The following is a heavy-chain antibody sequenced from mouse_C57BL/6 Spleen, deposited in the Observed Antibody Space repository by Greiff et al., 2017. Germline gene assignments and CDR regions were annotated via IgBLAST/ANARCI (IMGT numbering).Heavy chain of an antibody. D-gene: IGHD1-1*01. Sequence: QVQLQQSGAELVKPGASVKLSCKASGYTFTSYWMHWVKQRPGRGLEWIGRIDSNSGGTKYNEKFKSKATLTVDKPSSTAYMQLSSLTSEDSAVYYCARGYYGSLGYFDVWGTGTTVTVSS. CDR1: GYTFTSYW. CDR3: ARGYYGSLGYFDV. J-gene: IGHJ1*03. CDR2: IDSNSGGT. V-gene: IGHV1-72*01.